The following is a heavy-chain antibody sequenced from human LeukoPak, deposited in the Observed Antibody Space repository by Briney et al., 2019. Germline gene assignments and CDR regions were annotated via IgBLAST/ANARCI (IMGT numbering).Heavy chain of an antibody. CDR3: ARVRDDFWSTYFDY. J-gene: IGHJ4*02. CDR2: IKQDGSEK. Sequence: GGSLRLPCAASGFTFSSYWMSWVRQAPGKGLEWVANIKQDGSEKYYVDSVKGRFTISRDNAKNSLYLQMNSLRAEDTAVYYCARVRDDFWSTYFDYWGQGTLVTVSS. CDR1: GFTFSSYW. V-gene: IGHV3-7*01. D-gene: IGHD3-3*01.